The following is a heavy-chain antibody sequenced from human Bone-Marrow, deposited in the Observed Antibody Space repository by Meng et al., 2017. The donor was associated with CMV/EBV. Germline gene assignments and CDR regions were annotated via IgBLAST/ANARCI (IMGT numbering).Heavy chain of an antibody. J-gene: IGHJ1*01. V-gene: IGHV3-53*01. CDR2: IYDTVST. D-gene: IGHD2-21*01. CDR1: GFSLRSNY. Sequence: GESLKISCAASGFSLRSNYVSWVRQAPGKGLEWVSGIYDTVSTLYAGSVKGRFIISGDNSKNTIDLQKSNMNADDTAVYFCSSVKYCGDVNCLKIFTNWGRGTLVTVSS. CDR3: SSVKYCGDVNCLKIFTN.